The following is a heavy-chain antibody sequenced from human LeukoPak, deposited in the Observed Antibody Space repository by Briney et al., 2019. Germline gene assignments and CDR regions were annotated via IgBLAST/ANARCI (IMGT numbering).Heavy chain of an antibody. V-gene: IGHV4-39*07. CDR2: IYYSGST. D-gene: IGHD6-19*01. Sequence: SETLSLTCTVSGGSISSYYWGWIRQPPGKGLEWIGSIYYSGSTYYNPSLKSRVTISVDTSKNQFSLKLSSVTAADTAVYYCARVVGSGWLIDYWGQGTLVTVSS. J-gene: IGHJ4*02. CDR3: ARVVGSGWLIDY. CDR1: GGSISSYY.